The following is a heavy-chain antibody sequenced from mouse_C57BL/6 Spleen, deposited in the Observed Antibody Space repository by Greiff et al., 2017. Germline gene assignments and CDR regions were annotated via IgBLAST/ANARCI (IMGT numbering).Heavy chain of an antibody. CDR3: ARSHYYGSSYGY. Sequence: VQLQQPGAELVKPGASVKMSCKASGYTFTSYWITWVKQRPGQGLEWIGDIYPGSGSTNYNEKFKSQATLTVDTSSSTAYMQLSSLTSEDSAVYYCARSHYYGSSYGYWGQGTTLTVSS. CDR1: GYTFTSYW. V-gene: IGHV1-55*01. D-gene: IGHD1-1*01. CDR2: IYPGSGST. J-gene: IGHJ2*01.